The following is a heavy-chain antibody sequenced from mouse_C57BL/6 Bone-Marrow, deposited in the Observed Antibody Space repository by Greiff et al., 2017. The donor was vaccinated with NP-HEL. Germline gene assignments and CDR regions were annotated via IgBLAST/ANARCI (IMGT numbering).Heavy chain of an antibody. J-gene: IGHJ3*01. D-gene: IGHD2-3*01. CDR1: GYTFTDYE. CDR2: IDPETGGT. V-gene: IGHV1-15*01. Sequence: QVQLQQSGAELVRPGASVTLSCKASGYTFTDYEMHWVKQTPVHGLEWIGAIDPETGGTAYNQKFKGKAILTADKSSSTAYMELRSLTSEDSAVYYCTRGWQKGSWFAYWGQGTLVTVSA. CDR3: TRGWQKGSWFAY.